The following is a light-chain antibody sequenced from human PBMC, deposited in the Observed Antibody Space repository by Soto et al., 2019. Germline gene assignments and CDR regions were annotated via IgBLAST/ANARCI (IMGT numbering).Light chain of an antibody. CDR1: QSVSSN. Sequence: ELGMTQSPATLSVSPGERATLSCMASQSVSSNLAWYQQKPGQAPRLLIYGASTRATGIPARFSGSGSGTEFTLTISSLQSEDFAVYYCQQYNDWPPKQYTFGQGTKLEIK. CDR2: GAS. J-gene: IGKJ2*01. V-gene: IGKV3-15*01. CDR3: QQYNDWPPKQYT.